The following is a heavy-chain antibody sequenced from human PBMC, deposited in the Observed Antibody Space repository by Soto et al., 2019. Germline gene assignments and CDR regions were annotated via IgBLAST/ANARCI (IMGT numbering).Heavy chain of an antibody. CDR2: VYRGGST. J-gene: IGHJ1*01. CDR1: GDSITNSF. CDR3: ARDEGGDSEFFQH. Sequence: QVRLQESGPGLVKPSEILSLTCSVSGDSITNSFWSWIRQPPGKRLEWIGYVYRGGSTNYNPSLRSRVTMSVDSSNNHFSLKLTSVTAADTAMYYCARDEGGDSEFFQHWGQGTLVTVSS. D-gene: IGHD4-17*01. V-gene: IGHV4-59*01.